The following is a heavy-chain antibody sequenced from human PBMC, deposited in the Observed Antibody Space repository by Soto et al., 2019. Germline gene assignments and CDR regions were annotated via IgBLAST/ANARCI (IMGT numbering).Heavy chain of an antibody. CDR3: ARSGMDIVVVPAANNWFDP. V-gene: IGHV1-18*01. J-gene: IGHJ5*02. CDR2: ISAYNGNT. D-gene: IGHD2-2*03. CDR1: GYTFTSYG. Sequence: QVQLVQSGAEVKKPGASVKVSCKASGYTFTSYGISWVRQAPGQGLEWMGWISAYNGNTNYAQKLQGRVTMTTDTSTSTAYMELRSLRADDTAVYYCARSGMDIVVVPAANNWFDPWGQGTLVTVSS.